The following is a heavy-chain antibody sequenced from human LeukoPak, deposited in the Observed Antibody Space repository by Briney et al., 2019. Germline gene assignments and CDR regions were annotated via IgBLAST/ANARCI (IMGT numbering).Heavy chain of an antibody. Sequence: PGGSLRLSCAASGFTFSSYSMNWVRQAPGKGLEWVSSISSSSSYIYYADSVKGRFTISRDNAKNSLYLQMNSLRAEDTAVYYCARVHLYYDYVWGSYRGGWGQGTLVTVSS. CDR3: ARVHLYYDYVWGSYRGG. V-gene: IGHV3-21*01. D-gene: IGHD3-16*02. CDR2: ISSSSSYI. CDR1: GFTFSSYS. J-gene: IGHJ4*02.